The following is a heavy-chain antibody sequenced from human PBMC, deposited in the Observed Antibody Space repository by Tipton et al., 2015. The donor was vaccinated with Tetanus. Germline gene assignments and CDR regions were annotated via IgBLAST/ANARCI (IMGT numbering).Heavy chain of an antibody. Sequence: TLSLTCSVSGYSISRGFYWGWIRQPPGKGLEWIGNIYHSGNTYYNPSLKSRVTISVDTSKNRFSLNLTSVTAADTAVYYCARGLFINLVAGYFDFWGQGALVTVSS. CDR2: IYHSGNT. D-gene: IGHD6-19*01. J-gene: IGHJ4*02. CDR3: ARGLFINLVAGYFDF. V-gene: IGHV4-38-2*02. CDR1: GYSISRGFY.